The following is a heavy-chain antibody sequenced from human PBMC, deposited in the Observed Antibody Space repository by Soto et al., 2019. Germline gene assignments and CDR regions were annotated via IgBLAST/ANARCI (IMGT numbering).Heavy chain of an antibody. CDR1: GFTFSSYS. V-gene: IGHV3-21*01. CDR2: ISSSSSYI. D-gene: IGHD6-19*01. J-gene: IGHJ6*02. CDR3: ASEQWAGGMDV. Sequence: GGSLRLSCAASGFTFSSYSMNWVRQAPGKGLEWVSSISSSSSYIYYADSVKGRFTISRDSAKNSLYLQMNSLRAEDTAVYYYASEQWAGGMDVWGQGTTVTVSS.